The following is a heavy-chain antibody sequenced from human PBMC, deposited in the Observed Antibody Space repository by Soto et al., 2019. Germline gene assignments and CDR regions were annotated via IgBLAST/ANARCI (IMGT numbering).Heavy chain of an antibody. CDR2: IYYSGST. J-gene: IGHJ4*02. CDR1: GGSVSSGSYY. V-gene: IGHV4-61*01. D-gene: IGHD5-18*01. Sequence: QVQLQESGPGLVKPSETLSLTCTVSGGSVSSGSYYWSWIRQPPGKGLEWIGYIYYSGSTNYNPSLKSRVTISVDTSKTPFTLKRSSVTAADTAVYYCARGQRGYSYGYYFGYWGQGTLVTVSS. CDR3: ARGQRGYSYGYYFGY.